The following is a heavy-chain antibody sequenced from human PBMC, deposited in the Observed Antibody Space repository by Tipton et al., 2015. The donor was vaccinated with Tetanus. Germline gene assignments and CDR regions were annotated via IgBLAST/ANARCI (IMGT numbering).Heavy chain of an antibody. V-gene: IGHV3-33*08. D-gene: IGHD2/OR15-2a*01. Sequence: SLRLSCAASGFTFNNYAMHWVRQAPGKGLEWVAVIWYDGTTKYYADSVNGRFTISRDNSKNTLFLQMNSLRAEDTAVYYCARETSLTTSYWGQGTLVTVSS. CDR2: IWYDGTTK. CDR1: GFTFNNYA. J-gene: IGHJ1*01. CDR3: ARETSLTTSY.